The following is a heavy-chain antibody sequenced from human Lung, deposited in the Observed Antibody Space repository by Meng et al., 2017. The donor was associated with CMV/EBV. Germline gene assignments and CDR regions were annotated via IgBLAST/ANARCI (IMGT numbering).Heavy chain of an antibody. Sequence: SGPTLVKPTQPLTLTCTFSGFSLTTKTVGVGWIRQPPGKALEWLALIYWNDDKHYSPSLKTRLTITKDTSKNRVVLIMTNMEPVDTATYYCAHRMGTMFGDGVDMWGQGTMVTVSS. CDR3: AHRMGTMFGDGVDM. V-gene: IGHV2-5*01. D-gene: IGHD3-3*01. CDR2: IYWNDDK. CDR1: GFSLTTKTVG. J-gene: IGHJ3*02.